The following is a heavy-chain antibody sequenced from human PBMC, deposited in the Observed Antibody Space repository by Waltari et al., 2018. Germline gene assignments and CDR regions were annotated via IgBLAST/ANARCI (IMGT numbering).Heavy chain of an antibody. CDR2: MNPNMGKL. V-gene: IGHV1-8*02. CDR1: GYTFSNYD. Sequence: QVQLVQSGAEVKNPGASVKLSCKTSGYTFSNYDVSWVRQAPGRGLEWMGWMNPNMGKLGFAQGFQGRVMWTADTSTTTAYMELTNLRSDDTAIYFCARAVRYQLLSDFWGQGTLVTVSS. CDR3: ARAVRYQLLSDF. D-gene: IGHD2-2*01. J-gene: IGHJ4*02.